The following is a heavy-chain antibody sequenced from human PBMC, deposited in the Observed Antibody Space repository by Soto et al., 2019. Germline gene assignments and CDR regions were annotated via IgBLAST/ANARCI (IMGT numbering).Heavy chain of an antibody. CDR2: IIPIFDTA. CDR3: ARSGKLTGYSYGMDV. D-gene: IGHD1-1*01. Sequence: SVEVSCEASVGTLSDSTINWVRQAPGQRLEWMGGIIPIFDTANYAEKFQGRVTITADESTSTSFMEVSSLRSEDTAVYYCARSGKLTGYSYGMDVWGQGTMVTGSS. CDR1: VGTLSDST. J-gene: IGHJ6*02. V-gene: IGHV1-69*13.